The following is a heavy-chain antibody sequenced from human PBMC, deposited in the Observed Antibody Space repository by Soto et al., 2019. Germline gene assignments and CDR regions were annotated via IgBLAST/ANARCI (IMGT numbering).Heavy chain of an antibody. J-gene: IGHJ6*03. CDR3: ARGVDSETYYMDV. CDR2: INHSGST. V-gene: IGHV4-34*01. D-gene: IGHD5-12*01. CDR1: GLSFSGYY. Sequence: SETLSLTCAVYGLSFSGYYWSWIRQPPGKGLEWIGEINHSGSTNYNPSLKSRVTISVDTSKNQFSLKLSSVTAADTAVYYCARGVDSETYYMDVWGKGTTVTVSS.